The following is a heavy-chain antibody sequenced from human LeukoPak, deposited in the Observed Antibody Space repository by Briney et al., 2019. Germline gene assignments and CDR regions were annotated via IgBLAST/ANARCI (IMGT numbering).Heavy chain of an antibody. CDR2: IYYSGSS. CDR3: ARGSNYYAI. V-gene: IGHV4-59*01. J-gene: IGHJ3*02. CDR1: GDSISSYF. D-gene: IGHD3-10*01. Sequence: SETLSLTCTVAGDSISSYFWTWIRQPPGKALEWIGYIYYSGSSNYNPSLRSRVTISVDTSKNQFSLKLSSVIAADTAVYYRARGSNYYAIWGQGTMVTVSS.